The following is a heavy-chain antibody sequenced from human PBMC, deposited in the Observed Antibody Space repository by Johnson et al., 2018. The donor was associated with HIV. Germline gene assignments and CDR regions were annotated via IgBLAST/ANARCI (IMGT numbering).Heavy chain of an antibody. Sequence: HVQLVESGGGWVQPGGSLSLSCAASGFTFSDSYINWIRQAPGKGLEWVSYISGSDGAIWYADSVKGRFTVSRDNAKNSFYLQMNSLRAEDTAVYYCARSVNAGRPFDIWGQGTLVTVSS. CDR1: GFTFSDSY. J-gene: IGHJ3*02. CDR2: ISGSDGAI. D-gene: IGHD2-8*01. V-gene: IGHV3-11*04. CDR3: ARSVNAGRPFDI.